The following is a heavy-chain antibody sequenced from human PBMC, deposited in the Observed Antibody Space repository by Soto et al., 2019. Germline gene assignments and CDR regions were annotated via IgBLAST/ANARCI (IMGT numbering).Heavy chain of an antibody. V-gene: IGHV1-24*01. CDR1: GYTLTELS. D-gene: IGHD3-3*01. J-gene: IGHJ4*02. CDR2: FDPEDGET. Sequence: ASVKVSCKVSGYTLTELSMHRVRQAPGKGLEWMGGFDPEDGETIYAQKFQGRVTTTEDTSTDTAYMELSSLRSEDTAVYYCATDLLRFLEWPHFDYWGQGTLVTVSS. CDR3: ATDLLRFLEWPHFDY.